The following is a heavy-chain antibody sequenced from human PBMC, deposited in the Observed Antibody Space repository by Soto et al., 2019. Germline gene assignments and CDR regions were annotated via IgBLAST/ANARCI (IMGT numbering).Heavy chain of an antibody. J-gene: IGHJ5*02. CDR2: IYYSGST. Sequence: SETLSLTCTVSGGSISSGGYYWSWIRQHPGKGLEWIGYIYYSGSTYYNPSLKSRVTISVDTSKNQFSLKLSSVTTADTAVYYCAREGGFLARGVSAWFDPWGQGTLVTVSS. CDR3: AREGGFLARGVSAWFDP. D-gene: IGHD3-3*01. CDR1: GGSISSGGYY. V-gene: IGHV4-31*03.